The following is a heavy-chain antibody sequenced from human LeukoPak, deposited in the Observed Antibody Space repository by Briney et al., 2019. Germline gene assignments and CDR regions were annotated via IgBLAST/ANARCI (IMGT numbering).Heavy chain of an antibody. CDR2: INHSGST. V-gene: IGHV4-34*01. Sequence: SETLSLTCAVYGGSFSGYYWSWIRQPPGKGLEWIGEINHSGSTNYNPSLKSRVTISVDTSKNQFSLKLSSVTAADTAVYYCARGRKGWPVRTELNFDYWGQGTLVTVSS. CDR1: GGSFSGYY. J-gene: IGHJ4*02. CDR3: ARGRKGWPVRTELNFDY. D-gene: IGHD6-19*01.